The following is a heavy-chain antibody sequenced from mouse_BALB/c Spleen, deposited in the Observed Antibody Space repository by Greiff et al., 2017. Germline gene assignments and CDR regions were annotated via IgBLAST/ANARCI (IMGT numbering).Heavy chain of an antibody. CDR1: GFTFSDYY. V-gene: IGHV5-4*02. Sequence: EVKLVESGGGLVKPGGSLKLSCAASGFTFSDYYMYWVRQTPEKRLEWVATISDGGSYTYYPDSVKGRFTISRDNAKNNLYLQMSSLKSEDTAMYYCAREAGTGYYAMDYWGQGTSVTVSS. D-gene: IGHD4-1*01. CDR3: AREAGTGYYAMDY. J-gene: IGHJ4*01. CDR2: ISDGGSYT.